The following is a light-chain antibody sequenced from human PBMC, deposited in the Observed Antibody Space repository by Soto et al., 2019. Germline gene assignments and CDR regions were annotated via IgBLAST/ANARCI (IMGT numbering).Light chain of an antibody. CDR2: GIS. J-gene: IGKJ2*01. Sequence: EKVLTQSPGTLSLSPGERATLSCRASQSVTNSFFAWYQQKPGQAPGLLIYGISNRATGIPDRFSGSGSGTEFTLTISSLQSEDFAVYYCQQYNNWPHTFGQGTKV. V-gene: IGKV3D-15*01. CDR3: QQYNNWPHT. CDR1: QSVTNS.